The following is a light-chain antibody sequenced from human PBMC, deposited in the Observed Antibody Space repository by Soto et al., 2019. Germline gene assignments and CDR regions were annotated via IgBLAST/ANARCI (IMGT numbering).Light chain of an antibody. V-gene: IGLV2-11*01. Sequence: QSALTQPRSVSGSPGQSVTISCTGTNSDIGNYNYVSWYQQHPGKAPKVMIYDVTKRPSGVPDRFSGSTSGNTASLTISGLQAEDEADYYCCSYPGSHTWVFGGGTKLTVL. CDR2: DVT. J-gene: IGLJ3*02. CDR1: NSDIGNYNY. CDR3: CSYPGSHTWV.